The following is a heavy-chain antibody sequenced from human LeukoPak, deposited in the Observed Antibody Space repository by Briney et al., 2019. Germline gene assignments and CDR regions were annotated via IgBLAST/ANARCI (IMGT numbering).Heavy chain of an antibody. V-gene: IGHV1-18*01. CDR1: DYTFNTYG. J-gene: IGHJ6*02. CDR2: ISAFDGNP. CDR3: ARGQVGPRLYFYGMDV. D-gene: IGHD1-26*01. Sequence: ASVKVSCKASDYTFNTYGFIWVRQAPRQGPEWMGWISAFDGNPNYARKFQGRVTMTRDTSTTTAYMELRSLTTDDTAVYYCARGQVGPRLYFYGMDVWGQGTTVTVSS.